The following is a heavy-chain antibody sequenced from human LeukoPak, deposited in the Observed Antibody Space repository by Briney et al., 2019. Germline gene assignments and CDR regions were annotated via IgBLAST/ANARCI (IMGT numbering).Heavy chain of an antibody. J-gene: IGHJ4*02. CDR1: GYTFMSYG. CDR2: ISAYDGNT. Sequence: ASVKVSCKASGYTFMSYGISWVRRAPGQGLEWMGLISAYDGNTNYVQKLQGRVTMTIDTSTSSAYMDLRSLRSDDTAVYYCARDDGYSYRKGVDRFDYWGQGTLVTVSS. CDR3: ARDDGYSYRKGVDRFDY. D-gene: IGHD5-18*01. V-gene: IGHV1-18*01.